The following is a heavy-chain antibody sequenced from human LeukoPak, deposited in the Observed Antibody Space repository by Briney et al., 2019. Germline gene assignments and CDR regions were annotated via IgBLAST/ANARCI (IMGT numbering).Heavy chain of an antibody. CDR3: ARQAYSSNLGWFDP. CDR1: GGSISSSTYY. V-gene: IGHV4-39*01. Sequence: SETPSLTGSVSGGSISSSTYYWGGIRQPPGKRLEWIGNIYNSGSTYYNPSLKSRVTISVDTSKNQFSLKLSSVTAADTAVYYCARQAYSSNLGWFDPWGQGTLVTVSS. D-gene: IGHD6-13*01. J-gene: IGHJ5*02. CDR2: IYNSGST.